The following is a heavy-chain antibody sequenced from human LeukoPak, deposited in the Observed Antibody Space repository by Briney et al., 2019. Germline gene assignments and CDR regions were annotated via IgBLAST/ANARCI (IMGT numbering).Heavy chain of an antibody. CDR2: ISDNGVTR. CDR3: AKAPAPYYYYYGMDV. J-gene: IGHJ6*02. Sequence: GGSLRLSCAASGFTFSSYVMNWVRQAPGKGLEWVSSISDNGVTRYYADSVKGRFTISRDNSDNTVYLQMNSLKAEDTAIYYCAKAPAPYYYYYGMDVWGQGTAVTVSS. V-gene: IGHV3-23*01. CDR1: GFTFSSYV.